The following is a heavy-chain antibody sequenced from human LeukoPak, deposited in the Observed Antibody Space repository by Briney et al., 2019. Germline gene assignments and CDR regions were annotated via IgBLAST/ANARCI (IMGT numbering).Heavy chain of an antibody. CDR2: INWNGGST. Sequence: GGSLRLSFAASGFTFDDYGMSWVPQAPGKGLEWVSGINWNGGSTAYAYSVKGRFTISRDNTKTSLYMQMNSLRAEATAFCYFARGIGDSSGWLDYWGQGTLVTVSS. CDR3: ARGIGDSSGWLDY. J-gene: IGHJ4*02. D-gene: IGHD6-19*01. CDR1: GFTFDDYG. V-gene: IGHV3-20*03.